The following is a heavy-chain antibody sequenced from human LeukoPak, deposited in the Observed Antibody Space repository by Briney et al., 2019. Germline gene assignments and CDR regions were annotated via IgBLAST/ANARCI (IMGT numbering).Heavy chain of an antibody. CDR3: ARDRNTMIVVIDAFDI. V-gene: IGHV3-21*06. D-gene: IGHD3-22*01. CDR2: ISSSSSYI. J-gene: IGHJ3*02. Sequence: PGGSLRLSCAASGFTFSSYSMNWVRQAPGKGLEWVSSISSSSSYIYYADSVKGRFTISRDNAKNSLYLQMNSLRAEDTAVYYCARDRNTMIVVIDAFDIWGQGTMVTVSS. CDR1: GFTFSSYS.